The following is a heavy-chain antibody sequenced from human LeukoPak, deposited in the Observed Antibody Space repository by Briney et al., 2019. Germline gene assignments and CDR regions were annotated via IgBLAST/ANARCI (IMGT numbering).Heavy chain of an antibody. V-gene: IGHV1-46*01. CDR3: ARDQYDFWSGYDAYGMDV. J-gene: IGHJ6*02. D-gene: IGHD3-3*01. CDR1: GYTFTSYY. Sequence: ASVKVSCKASGYTFTSYYMHWVRQAPGQGLEWMGIINPSGGSTSYAQKFQGRVTMTRDTSTSTVYMERSSLRSEDTAVYYCARDQYDFWSGYDAYGMDVWGQGTTVTVSS. CDR2: INPSGGST.